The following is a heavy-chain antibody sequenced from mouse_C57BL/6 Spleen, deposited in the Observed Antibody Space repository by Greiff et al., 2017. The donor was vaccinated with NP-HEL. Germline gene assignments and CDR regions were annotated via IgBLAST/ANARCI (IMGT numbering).Heavy chain of an antibody. CDR3: ARDTYYDYDGGFAY. J-gene: IGHJ3*01. V-gene: IGHV3-6*01. CDR1: GYSITSGYY. Sequence: EVKLMESGPGLVKPSQSLSLTCSVTGYSITSGYYWNWIRQFPGNKLEWMGYISYDGSNNYNPSLKNRISITRDTSKNQFFLKLNSVTTEDTATYYCARDTYYDYDGGFAYWGQGTLVTVSA. D-gene: IGHD2-4*01. CDR2: ISYDGSN.